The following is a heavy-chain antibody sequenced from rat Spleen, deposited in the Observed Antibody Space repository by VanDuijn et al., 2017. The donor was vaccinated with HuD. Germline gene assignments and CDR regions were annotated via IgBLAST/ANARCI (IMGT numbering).Heavy chain of an antibody. D-gene: IGHD1-7*01. Sequence: EVQLVESGGGLVQPGRSLKFSCAASGFTFGDYAMAWVRQAPKKGLEWVATIVFDGSGIYYRDSVKGRFTISRDNTESILYLQMDSLRSEDTATYYCTRRGNWVYWHFDFWGPGTMVTVSS. V-gene: IGHV5-17*01. J-gene: IGHJ1*01. CDR3: TRRGNWVYWHFDF. CDR1: GFTFGDYA. CDR2: IVFDGSGI.